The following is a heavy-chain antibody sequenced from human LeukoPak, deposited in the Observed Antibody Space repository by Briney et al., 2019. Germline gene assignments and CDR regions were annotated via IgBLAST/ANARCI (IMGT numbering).Heavy chain of an antibody. CDR3: ARVGHIVAAGTYDY. CDR2: ILYSWSP. D-gene: IGHD6-13*01. J-gene: IGHJ4*02. Sequence: SEPLSLTSAASGDSISCCYCSWIRQPPGKLLEWIGNILYSWSPNYNPSLKGRVTTSFDKSKNQFSLQLNFVNAADTAVYYCARVGHIVAAGTYDYWGQGTLVTVSS. CDR1: GDSISCCY. V-gene: IGHV4-59*12.